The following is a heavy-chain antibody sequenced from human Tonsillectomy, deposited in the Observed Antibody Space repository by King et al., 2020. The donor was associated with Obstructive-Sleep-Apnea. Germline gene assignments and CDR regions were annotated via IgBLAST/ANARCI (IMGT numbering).Heavy chain of an antibody. CDR3: AKDPNPSRIATDFSMDV. D-gene: IGHD6-13*01. J-gene: IGHJ6*02. Sequence: VQLVESGGGLVQPGGSLRLSCAASGFTFSSYAMNCVRQPPGKGLEWVSAISGSGGTTYYADSVKGRFSVSRDNSKNTLYLEMTSLRAEDTAVYYCAKDPNPSRIATDFSMDVWGQGTTVAVSS. CDR2: ISGSGGTT. CDR1: GFTFSSYA. V-gene: IGHV3-23*04.